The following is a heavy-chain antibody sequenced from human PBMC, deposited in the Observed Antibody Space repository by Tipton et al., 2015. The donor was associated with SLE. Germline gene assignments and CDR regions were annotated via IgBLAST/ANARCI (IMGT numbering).Heavy chain of an antibody. Sequence: TLSLTCAVSGASVTTSYWTWLRQPPGKGLEWIAYVNRNEGTNFKPSLKSRVTISVDKSKNQFSLKLSSVTAADTAVYYCARVPVAGTGYDYWGQGTLVTVSS. CDR2: VNRNEGT. CDR1: GASVTTSY. D-gene: IGHD6-19*01. J-gene: IGHJ4*02. V-gene: IGHV4-59*02. CDR3: ARVPVAGTGYDY.